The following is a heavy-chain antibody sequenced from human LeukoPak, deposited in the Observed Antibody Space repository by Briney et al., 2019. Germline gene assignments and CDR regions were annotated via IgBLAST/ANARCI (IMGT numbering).Heavy chain of an antibody. V-gene: IGHV3-7*01. CDR3: ARVRKLRTRGVMDPLDY. CDR1: GFTFNYYW. J-gene: IGHJ4*02. CDR2: IQQDGSEK. Sequence: GGSPRLSCAASGFTFNYYWLTWVRQAPGKGLEWVANIQQDGSEKYYVDSVKGRFIISGDNAKNSLYLQMNSLRAEDTAVYYCARVRKLRTRGVMDPLDYWGQGTLVTVSS. D-gene: IGHD3-10*01.